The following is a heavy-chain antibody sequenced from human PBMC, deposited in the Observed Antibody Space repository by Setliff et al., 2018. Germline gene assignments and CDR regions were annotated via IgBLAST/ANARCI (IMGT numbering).Heavy chain of an antibody. Sequence: PSETLSLTCAVSGFSISSGYYWGWIRQPPGKGLEWIVNIHHSGKAYYNPSLKCRVTMSVDTSKNHVSLKLSSVTAADTAVYYCARAHTWSLPNDNSGYPGWFDPWGQGTLVTVSS. CDR2: IHHSGKA. CDR1: GFSISSGYY. V-gene: IGHV4-38-2*01. CDR3: ARAHTWSLPNDNSGYPGWFDP. J-gene: IGHJ5*02. D-gene: IGHD3-22*01.